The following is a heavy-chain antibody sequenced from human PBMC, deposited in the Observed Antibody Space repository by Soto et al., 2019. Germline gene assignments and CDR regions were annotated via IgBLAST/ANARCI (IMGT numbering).Heavy chain of an antibody. CDR1: GYTFTSYG. Sequence: QVQLVQSGAEVKKPGASVKVSCKASGYTFTSYGISWVRQAPGQGLEWMGWIIVYNGNTNYAQKLQGRVTMTTDTSTSPAYIELRSLRSDDTAVYYCARDSRANWGRTQLDYWGQGTLVTVSS. CDR3: ARDSRANWGRTQLDY. CDR2: IIVYNGNT. D-gene: IGHD7-27*01. V-gene: IGHV1-18*01. J-gene: IGHJ4*02.